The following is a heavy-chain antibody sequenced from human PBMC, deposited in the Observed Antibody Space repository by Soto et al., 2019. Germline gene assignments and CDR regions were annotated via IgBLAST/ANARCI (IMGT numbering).Heavy chain of an antibody. J-gene: IGHJ4*02. CDR2: ISGNGDST. D-gene: IGHD3-10*01. CDR3: ARRGYGLYFDY. Sequence: EVQLVESGGGLVLPGGSLRLSCAASGFTFSYYAMHWVRQAPGKGLEYVSVISGNGDSTYYANSVKGRFTISRDNSKNTLYLQMGSLRYEDMAVYSCARRGYGLYFDYWGQGALVTVSS. V-gene: IGHV3-64*01. CDR1: GFTFSYYA.